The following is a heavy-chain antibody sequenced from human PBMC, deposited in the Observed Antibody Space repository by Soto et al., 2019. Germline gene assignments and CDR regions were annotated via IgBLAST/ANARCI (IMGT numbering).Heavy chain of an antibody. J-gene: IGHJ6*02. CDR1: GESISSSNW. V-gene: IGHV4-4*02. Sequence: PSETLSLTCAVSGESISSSNWWSWVRQPPGKGLEWIGEIYHSGNTKYNPSLKSRVTISVDKSKNQFSMKLNSVTAADTDVYYCARENDFWSGPNGLDVWGQVNTVT. CDR2: IYHSGNT. CDR3: ARENDFWSGPNGLDV. D-gene: IGHD3-3*01.